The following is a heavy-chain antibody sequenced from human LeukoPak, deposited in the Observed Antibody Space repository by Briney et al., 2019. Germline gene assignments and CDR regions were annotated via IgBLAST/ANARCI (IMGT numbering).Heavy chain of an antibody. CDR3: ARVGQQLLHWFDR. D-gene: IGHD6-13*01. V-gene: IGHV4-30-4*01. Sequence: SETLSLTCSVSGDSISIGDYRWSWIRQSPGKGLEWIGYIYYIGTAYYNPSLRSRVALSADTSKNQFSLKLNSVTVADSAVYYCARVGQQLLHWFDRWGQGTLVTVSS. J-gene: IGHJ5*02. CDR2: IYYIGTA. CDR1: GDSISIGDYR.